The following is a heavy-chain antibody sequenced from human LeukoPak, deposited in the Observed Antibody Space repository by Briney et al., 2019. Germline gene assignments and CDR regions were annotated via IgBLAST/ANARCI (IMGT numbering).Heavy chain of an antibody. J-gene: IGHJ4*02. Sequence: GGSLRLSCAASGFTFSSYEMNWVRQVPGKGLEWVSYISSSGSTIYYADSVKGRFTISRDNAKNSLYLQMNSLRAEDTAVYYCARDGYSGSDALWGQGTLVTVSS. CDR2: ISSSGSTI. V-gene: IGHV3-48*03. CDR1: GFTFSSYE. CDR3: ARDGYSGSDAL. D-gene: IGHD5-12*01.